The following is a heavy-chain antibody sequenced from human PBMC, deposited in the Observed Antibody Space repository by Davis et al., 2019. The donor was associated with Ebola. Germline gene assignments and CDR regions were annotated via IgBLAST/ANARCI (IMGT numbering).Heavy chain of an antibody. CDR1: GGSFSGYY. J-gene: IGHJ5*02. D-gene: IGHD3-22*01. V-gene: IGHV4-59*01. CDR2: IYYSGST. CDR3: AREMRGDYYDSSGYYYLGHWFGP. Sequence: SETLSLTCAVYGGSFSGYYWSWIRQPPGKGLEWIGYIYYSGSTNYNPSLKSRVTISVDTSKNQFSLKLSSVTAADTAVYYCAREMRGDYYDSSGYYYLGHWFGPWGQGTLVTVSS.